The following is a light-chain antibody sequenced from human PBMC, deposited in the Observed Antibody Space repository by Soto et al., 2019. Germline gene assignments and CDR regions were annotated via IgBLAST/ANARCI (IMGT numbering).Light chain of an antibody. Sequence: DIQMTQSPSSLSTSVGDRVTITCRASQGSSNFLAWYQQKPGKVPKLLISAASTLQSGVPSRFSGSGSGTDFTLTITSLQPEDVATYYCQKYNSAPYTFGQGTKLEIK. V-gene: IGKV1-27*01. CDR3: QKYNSAPYT. CDR1: QGSSNF. CDR2: AAS. J-gene: IGKJ2*01.